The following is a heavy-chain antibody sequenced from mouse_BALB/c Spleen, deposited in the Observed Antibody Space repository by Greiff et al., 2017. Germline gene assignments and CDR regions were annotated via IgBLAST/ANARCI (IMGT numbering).Heavy chain of an antibody. Sequence: EVQLQQSGPSLVKPSQTLSLTCSVTGDSITSGYWNWIRKFPGNKLEYMGYISYSGSTYYNPSLKSRISITRDTSKNQYYLQLNSVTTEDTATYYCARSPYYGSSYGYFDVWGAGTTVTVSS. V-gene: IGHV3-8*02. CDR1: GDSITSGY. J-gene: IGHJ1*01. D-gene: IGHD1-1*01. CDR2: ISYSGST. CDR3: ARSPYYGSSYGYFDV.